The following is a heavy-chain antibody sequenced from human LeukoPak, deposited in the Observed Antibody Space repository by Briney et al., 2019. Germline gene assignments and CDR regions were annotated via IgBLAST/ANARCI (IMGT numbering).Heavy chain of an antibody. CDR3: AKGLVGATTFDH. D-gene: IGHD1-26*01. Sequence: GRSLRLSCAASGFTFSSYGMHWVRQAPGKGLEWVAVISYDGSNKYYADSVKGRFTISRDNSKNTLYLQMNSLRAEDTAVYYCAKGLVGATTFDHWGQGTLVTVSS. CDR1: GFTFSSYG. CDR2: ISYDGSNK. V-gene: IGHV3-30*18. J-gene: IGHJ4*02.